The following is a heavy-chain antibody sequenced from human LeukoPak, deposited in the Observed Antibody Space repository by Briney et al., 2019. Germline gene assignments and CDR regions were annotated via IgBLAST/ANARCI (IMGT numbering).Heavy chain of an antibody. D-gene: IGHD2-2*01. CDR2: ISWDGGST. CDR1: GFTFDDYT. V-gene: IGHV3-43*01. CDR3: AGGTSPTLYYYYYYGMDV. Sequence: GGSLRLSCAASGFTFDDYTMHWVRQAPGKGLEWVSLISWDGGSTYYADSVKGRFTISRDNAKNSLYLQMNSLRAEDTAVYYCAGGTSPTLYYYYYYGMDVWGQGTTVTVSS. J-gene: IGHJ6*02.